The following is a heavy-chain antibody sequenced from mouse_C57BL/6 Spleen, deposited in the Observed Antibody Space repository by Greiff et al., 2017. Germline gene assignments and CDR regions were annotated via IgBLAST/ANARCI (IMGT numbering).Heavy chain of an antibody. CDR1: GYTFTSYW. CDR3: APVHYYGSSYAMDY. V-gene: IGHV1-74*01. D-gene: IGHD1-1*01. J-gene: IGHJ4*01. Sequence: QVQLQQPGAELVKPGASVKVSCKASGYTFTSYWMHWVKQRPGQGLEWIGRIHPSDSDTNYNQKFKGKATLTVDKSSSTAYMQLRSLTSEDSAVYYCAPVHYYGSSYAMDYWGQGTSVTVSS. CDR2: IHPSDSDT.